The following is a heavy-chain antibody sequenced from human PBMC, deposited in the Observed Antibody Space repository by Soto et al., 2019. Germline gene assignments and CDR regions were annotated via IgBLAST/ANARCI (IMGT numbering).Heavy chain of an antibody. V-gene: IGHV4-59*01. J-gene: IGHJ4*02. CDR1: GGSFSSYY. D-gene: IGHD2-15*01. Sequence: PSETLSLTCTVSGGSFSSYYWSWIRQPPGKGLEWIGYIYYTGSIIYNPSLKSRVTMSVDMSMKQFSLKLNSVTAADTAVYSCARTTTLENYFDYWGQGTLVTVSS. CDR3: ARTTTLENYFDY. CDR2: IYYTGSI.